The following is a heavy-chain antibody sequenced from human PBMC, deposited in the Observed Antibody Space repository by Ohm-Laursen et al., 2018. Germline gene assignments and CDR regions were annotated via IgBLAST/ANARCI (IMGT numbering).Heavy chain of an antibody. J-gene: IGHJ4*02. CDR2: IGIRGRAT. D-gene: IGHD5-24*01. CDR1: GLTFTNYA. Sequence: SLRLSCAASGLTFTNYALNWVRQAPGKGLQWVSGIGIRGRATYYADSVKGRFNISRDDSKNTLYLQMNSLRDEDTAVYYCARCMGRIRDGVDYWGQGTLVTVSS. V-gene: IGHV3-23*01. CDR3: ARCMGRIRDGVDY.